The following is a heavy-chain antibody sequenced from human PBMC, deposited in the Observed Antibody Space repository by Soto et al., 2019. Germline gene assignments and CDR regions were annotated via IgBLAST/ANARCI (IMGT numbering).Heavy chain of an antibody. CDR1: GFTFSSSA. CDR3: ERRQAFGQSPNGVDV. CDR2: ISYDGKKR. D-gene: IGHD3-10*01. J-gene: IGHJ6*02. Sequence: QVQLVESGGGVVQPGRSLRLSCAASGFTFSSSAMHWVRQAPGKGLEWVAVISYDGKKRFYADSVMGRFTISRDNSKNTLYLQVDSLSAEDTAVYYCERRQAFGQSPNGVDVWGQGTTVTVSS. V-gene: IGHV3-30*04.